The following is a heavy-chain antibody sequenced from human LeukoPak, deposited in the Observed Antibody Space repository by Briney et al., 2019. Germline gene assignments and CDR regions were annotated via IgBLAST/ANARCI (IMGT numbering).Heavy chain of an antibody. V-gene: IGHV4-39*07. CDR2: IYYSGST. CDR1: GGSISSSSYY. J-gene: IGHJ6*03. CDR3: ARRRSDFWSGYYPSYYYYYMDV. Sequence: SETLSLTCTVSGGSISSSSYYWGWIRQPPGKGLEWIGSIYYSGSTYYNPSLKSRVTISVDTSKNQFSLKLSSVTAADTAVYYCARRRSDFWSGYYPSYYYYYMDVWGKGTTVTVSS. D-gene: IGHD3-3*01.